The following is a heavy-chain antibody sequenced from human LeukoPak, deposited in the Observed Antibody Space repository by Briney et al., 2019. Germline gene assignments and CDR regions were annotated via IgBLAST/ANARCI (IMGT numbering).Heavy chain of an antibody. CDR2: ISSGGRTI. CDR3: ARPVVAATTPDTFEI. D-gene: IGHD2-15*01. Sequence: PGGSLRLSCAASGFTFSDYYMSWIRQAPGKGLEGVSYISSGGRTIYYADSVKGRFTMSRDNAKNSLYLQMNSLRAEDTAVYYCARPVVAATTPDTFEIWGQGTMVTVSS. V-gene: IGHV3-11*04. CDR1: GFTFSDYY. J-gene: IGHJ3*02.